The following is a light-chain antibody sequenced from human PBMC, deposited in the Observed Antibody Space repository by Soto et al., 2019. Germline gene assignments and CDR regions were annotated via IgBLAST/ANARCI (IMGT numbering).Light chain of an antibody. CDR2: EVS. CDR3: SSYAGSNILL. CDR1: SSDFGGYNY. J-gene: IGLJ2*01. Sequence: QSVLTQPPSASGSPGQSVTISCTGTSSDFGGYNYVSWYQQHPGKAPKLMIYEVSKRPSGVPERFSGSKSGNTASLTVSGLQADDEADYYCSSYAGSNILLFGGGTKLTVL. V-gene: IGLV2-8*01.